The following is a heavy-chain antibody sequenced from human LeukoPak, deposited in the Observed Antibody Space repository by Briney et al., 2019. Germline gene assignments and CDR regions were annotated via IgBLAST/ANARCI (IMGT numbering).Heavy chain of an antibody. D-gene: IGHD1-7*01. V-gene: IGHV4-39*07. CDR3: ASGNWNYYFDY. CDR1: GGSISSGGYY. Sequence: SETLSLTCTVSGGSISSGGYYWSWIRQPPGKGLEWIGEINHSGSTNYNPSLKSRVTISVDTSKNQFSLKLSSVTAADTAVYYCASGNWNYYFDYWGQGTLVTVSS. CDR2: INHSGST. J-gene: IGHJ4*02.